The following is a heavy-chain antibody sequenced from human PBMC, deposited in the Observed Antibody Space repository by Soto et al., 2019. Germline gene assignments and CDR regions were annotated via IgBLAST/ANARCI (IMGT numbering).Heavy chain of an antibody. CDR3: AHKGPEDWPLDY. CDR1: GFSLSTSGVG. V-gene: IGHV2-5*02. D-gene: IGHD3-9*01. Sequence: QITLKESGPTLVRPTQTLTLTGAFSGFSLSTSGVGVGWIRQPPGKALEWLAVIYWDDSKHFSPSLRSRLTIPKASSKSQVVLTMTNMDPTDTGTYYCAHKGPEDWPLDYWGQGTLVTVSS. J-gene: IGHJ4*02. CDR2: IYWDDSK.